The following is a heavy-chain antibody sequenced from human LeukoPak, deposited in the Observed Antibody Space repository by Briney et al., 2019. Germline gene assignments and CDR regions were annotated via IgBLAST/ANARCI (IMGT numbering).Heavy chain of an antibody. CDR2: IIGSGGST. D-gene: IGHD5/OR15-5a*01. CDR3: AKDRVSMGY. J-gene: IGHJ4*02. Sequence: GGSLRLSCAASGFTFSSSAMSWVRQAPGKGLAWVSSIIGSGGSTYYADSVKGRFTISSDNSKNTLYLQMSSLRAEDTAVYYCAKDRVSMGYWGQGTLVTVSS. V-gene: IGHV3-23*01. CDR1: GFTFSSSA.